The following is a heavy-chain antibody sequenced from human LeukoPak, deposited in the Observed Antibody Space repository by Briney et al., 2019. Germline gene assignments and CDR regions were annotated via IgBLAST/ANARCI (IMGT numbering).Heavy chain of an antibody. D-gene: IGHD6-19*01. V-gene: IGHV4-4*08. CDR2: IDNSGST. CDR1: GGHIDSVY. CDR3: ASGAGWLIDY. Sequence: NPSETLSLTCSVSGGHIDSVYWNWIRRPPGKGLEWIGYIDNSGSTKYNPSLQSRITMSRDTSKKQFSLKLTSVTAADTAMYYCASGAGWLIDYWGQGTLVSVSS. J-gene: IGHJ4*02.